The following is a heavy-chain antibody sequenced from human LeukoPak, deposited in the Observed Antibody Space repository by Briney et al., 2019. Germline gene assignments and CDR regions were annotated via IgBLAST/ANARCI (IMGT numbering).Heavy chain of an antibody. V-gene: IGHV3-23*01. CDR2: ISGSGGST. J-gene: IGHJ3*02. CDR3: AKDILGNDAFDI. Sequence: GGSLRLSCAASGFTFSSYAMSWVRQAPGKGLEWVSAISGSGGSTYYADSVKGRFTISRDNSKSTLSLQMNSLRAEDTAVYYCAKDILGNDAFDIWGQGTMVTVSS. CDR1: GFTFSSYA. D-gene: IGHD7-27*01.